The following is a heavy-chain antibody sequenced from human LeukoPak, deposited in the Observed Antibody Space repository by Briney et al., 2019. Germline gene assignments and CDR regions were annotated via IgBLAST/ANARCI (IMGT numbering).Heavy chain of an antibody. V-gene: IGHV1-24*01. Sequence: EASVKVSCTVSGYTLTELSMHWVRQAPGKGLEWMGGFDPEDGETIYAQKFQGRVTMTEDTSTDTAYMELSSLRSEDTAVYYCATALSYSSGWYNVAFDIWGQGTMVTVSS. CDR2: FDPEDGET. CDR3: ATALSYSSGWYNVAFDI. D-gene: IGHD6-19*01. CDR1: GYTLTELS. J-gene: IGHJ3*02.